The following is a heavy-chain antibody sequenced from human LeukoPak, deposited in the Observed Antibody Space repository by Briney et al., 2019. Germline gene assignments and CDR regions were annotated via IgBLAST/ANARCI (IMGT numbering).Heavy chain of an antibody. J-gene: IGHJ4*02. CDR1: GGSISNYY. Sequence: PSETLSLTCTVSGGSISNYYCSWIHQPPGKGLEWIGTIYYSGSTYYNPSLKSRVTISVDTSKNQFSLKLSSVTAADTAVYYCARQYSSGWQYFDCWGQGTLVTVSS. CDR3: ARQYSSGWQYFDC. V-gene: IGHV4-39*01. CDR2: IYYSGST. D-gene: IGHD6-19*01.